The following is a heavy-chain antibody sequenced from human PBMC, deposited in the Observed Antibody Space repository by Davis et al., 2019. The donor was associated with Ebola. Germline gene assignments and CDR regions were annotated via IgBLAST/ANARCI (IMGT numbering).Heavy chain of an antibody. CDR3: ARDRQWVGTH. Sequence: GGSLRLSCAASGFTFSSYWMSWVRQAPGKGLEWVANIKQDGSEKYYVDSVKGRFTISRDNSKNTVSLQMDSLKVEDTAVYYCARDRQWVGTHWGQGTLVTVSS. CDR1: GFTFSSYW. CDR2: IKQDGSEK. V-gene: IGHV3-7*03. J-gene: IGHJ4*02. D-gene: IGHD2-21*02.